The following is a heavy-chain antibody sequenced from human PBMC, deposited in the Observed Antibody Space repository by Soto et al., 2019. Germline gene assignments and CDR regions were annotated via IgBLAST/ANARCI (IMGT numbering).Heavy chain of an antibody. CDR2: IKSRADGETT. V-gene: IGHV3-15*01. CDR1: GFTFNNAW. D-gene: IGHD6-13*01. J-gene: IGHJ4*02. CDR3: TTGLEKQLVVFDY. Sequence: EVQLVEFGGGLVKPGGSLRLSCAASGFTFNNAWLSWVRQAPGKGLEWVGRIKSRADGETTDYAAPVKGRFTISRDDSKNMLYLQMNSLKTEDTAVYYCTTGLEKQLVVFDYWGQGTLLTVSS.